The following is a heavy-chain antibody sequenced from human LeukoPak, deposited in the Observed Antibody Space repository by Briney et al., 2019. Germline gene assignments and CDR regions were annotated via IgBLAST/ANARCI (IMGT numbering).Heavy chain of an antibody. CDR2: ISGDGGST. J-gene: IGHJ4*02. Sequence: PGGSLRLSCAASGFTFDDYAMHWVRHAPGKGLERVSLISGDGGSTYYADSVKGRFTISRDNSKNSLYLQMNSLTTEDTALYYCAKDRAGYSYAADYWGQGTLVTVSS. CDR1: GFTFDDYA. D-gene: IGHD5-18*01. CDR3: AKDRAGYSYAADY. V-gene: IGHV3-43*02.